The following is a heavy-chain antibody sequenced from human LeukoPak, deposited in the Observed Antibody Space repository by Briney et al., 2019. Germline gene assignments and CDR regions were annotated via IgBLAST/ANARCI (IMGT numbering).Heavy chain of an antibody. Sequence: PSQTLSLTCTVSGGSISSGGYYWSWIRQHPGKGLEWVSGISWNSGSIGYADSVKGRFTISRDNVKNSLYLQMNSLRAEDTAVYYCARVVTSWFDPWGQGTLVTVSS. V-gene: IGHV3-11*01. J-gene: IGHJ5*02. D-gene: IGHD4-23*01. CDR2: ISWNSGSI. CDR3: ARVVTSWFDP. CDR1: GGSISSGGYY.